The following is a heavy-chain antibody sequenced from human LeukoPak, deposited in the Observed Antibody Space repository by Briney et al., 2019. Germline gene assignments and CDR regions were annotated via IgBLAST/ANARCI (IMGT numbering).Heavy chain of an antibody. CDR1: GGSFSGYY. V-gene: IGHV4-34*01. CDR3: ARRAVRGVIGEA. D-gene: IGHD3-10*01. CDR2: INHSGST. J-gene: IGHJ5*02. Sequence: PSETLSLTCAVYGGSFSGYYWSWIRQPPGKGLEWIGEINHSGSTNYNPSLKSRVTISVDTSKNQFSLKLSSVTAADTAVYYCARRAVRGVIGEAWGQGTLVTVSS.